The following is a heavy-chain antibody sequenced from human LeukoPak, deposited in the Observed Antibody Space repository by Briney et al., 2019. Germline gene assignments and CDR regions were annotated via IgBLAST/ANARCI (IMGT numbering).Heavy chain of an antibody. CDR2: IYYSGST. CDR1: GGSLSNYY. D-gene: IGHD1-1*01. Sequence: PSETLSLTCTASGGSLSNYYWSWIRQPPGKGLERIGYIYYSGSTDNNPSLRSRITILVDRYKNQFSLKLSSVTAADTAVYFCAREGGRGWKSGPLDAFDIWGQGTMVTVSS. J-gene: IGHJ3*02. V-gene: IGHV4-59*01. CDR3: AREGGRGWKSGPLDAFDI.